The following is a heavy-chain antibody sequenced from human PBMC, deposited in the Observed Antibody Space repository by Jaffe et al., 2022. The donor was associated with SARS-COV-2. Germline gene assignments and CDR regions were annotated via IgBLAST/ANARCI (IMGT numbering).Heavy chain of an antibody. CDR2: INPNSGGT. CDR3: SRGPRIAARVSSVNWFDP. V-gene: IGHV1-2*06. CDR1: GYTFTGYY. Sequence: QVQLVQSGAEVKKPGASVKVSCKASGYTFTGYYMHWVRQAPGQGLEWMGRINPNSGGTNYAQKFQGRVTMTRDTSISTAYMELSRLRSDDTAVYYCSRGPRIAARVSSVNWFDPWGQGTLVTVSS. J-gene: IGHJ5*02. D-gene: IGHD6-6*01.